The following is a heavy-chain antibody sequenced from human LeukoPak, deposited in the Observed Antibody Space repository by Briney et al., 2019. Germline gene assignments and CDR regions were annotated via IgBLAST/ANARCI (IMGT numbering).Heavy chain of an antibody. CDR2: MNPNSGNT. CDR3: ARAYYDILTGLGYYGMDV. CDR1: GYTFTSYD. Sequence: ASVKVSCKASGYTFTSYDINWVRQATGRGLEWMGWMNPNSGNTGYAQKFQGRVTMTRNTSISTAYMELSSLRSEDTAVYYCARAYYDILTGLGYYGMDVWGQGTTVTVSS. J-gene: IGHJ6*02. D-gene: IGHD3-9*01. V-gene: IGHV1-8*01.